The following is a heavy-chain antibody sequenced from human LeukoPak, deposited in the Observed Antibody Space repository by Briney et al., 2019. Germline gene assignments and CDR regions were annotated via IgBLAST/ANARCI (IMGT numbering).Heavy chain of an antibody. CDR1: GFTFSSYA. D-gene: IGHD6-13*01. CDR3: ARGSSSSWSGYYFDY. CDR2: ISGSGGST. Sequence: GGSLRLSCAASGFTFSSYAMSWVRQAPGKGLEWVSAISGSGGSTYYADSVKGRFTISRDNSKNTLYLQMNSLRAEDTAVYYCARGSSSSWSGYYFDYWGQGTLVTVSS. V-gene: IGHV3-23*01. J-gene: IGHJ4*02.